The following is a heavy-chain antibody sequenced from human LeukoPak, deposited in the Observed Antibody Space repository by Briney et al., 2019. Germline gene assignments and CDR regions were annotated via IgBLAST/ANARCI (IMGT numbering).Heavy chain of an antibody. V-gene: IGHV4-59*01. CDR3: ARGGPGSGWHYYLDY. J-gene: IGHJ4*02. Sequence: PSETLSLTCTVSGGSMSSFYWSWVRQTPGKGLEWIGYIYYSGSSNSNPSLKSRVTISVDTSKNQFSLNLSSVTGADTAVYYCARGGPGSGWHYYLDYWGQGTLVTVSS. D-gene: IGHD3-22*01. CDR2: IYYSGSS. CDR1: GGSMSSFY.